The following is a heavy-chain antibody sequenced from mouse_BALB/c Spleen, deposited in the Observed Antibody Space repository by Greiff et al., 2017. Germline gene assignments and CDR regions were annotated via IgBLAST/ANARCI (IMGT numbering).Heavy chain of an antibody. V-gene: IGHV5-2*03. J-gene: IGHJ1*01. Sequence: EVKVEESGGGLVQPGESLKLSCESNEYEFPSHDMSWVRKTPEKRLELVAAINSDGGSTYYPDTMERRFIISRDNTKKTLYLQMSSLRSEDTALYYCARAYANHWYFDVWGAGTTVTVSS. CDR2: INSDGGST. D-gene: IGHD4-1*01. CDR1: EYEFPSHD. CDR3: ARAYANHWYFDV.